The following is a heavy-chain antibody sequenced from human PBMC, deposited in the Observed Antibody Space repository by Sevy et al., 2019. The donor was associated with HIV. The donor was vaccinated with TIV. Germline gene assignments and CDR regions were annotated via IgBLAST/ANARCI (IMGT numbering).Heavy chain of an antibody. J-gene: IGHJ4*02. CDR2: IHYSGST. CDR3: ARDSWTYPYYFDY. Sequence: SETLSLTWTVSGGSVSSGSYFWSWIRQPPGKGLEWIGYIHYSGSTYYNPSLKSRVTISVDTSKNQFSLNLSSVTAADTAVYYCARDSWTYPYYFDYWGQGTLVTVSS. V-gene: IGHV4-61*01. CDR1: GGSVSSGSYF. D-gene: IGHD3-3*01.